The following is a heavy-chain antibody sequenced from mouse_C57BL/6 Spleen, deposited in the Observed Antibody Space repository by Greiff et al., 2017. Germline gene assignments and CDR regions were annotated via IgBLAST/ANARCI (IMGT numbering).Heavy chain of an antibody. Sequence: EVMLVESGGGLVQPKGSLKLSCAASGFSFNTYAMNWVRQAPGKGLEWVARIRSKSNNYATYYADSVKDRFTISRDDSESMLYLQMNNLKTEDTAMYYCVRQIYYEYGGGAMDYWGQGTSVTVSS. CDR2: IRSKSNNYAT. D-gene: IGHD2-4*01. V-gene: IGHV10-1*01. CDR3: VRQIYYEYGGGAMDY. J-gene: IGHJ4*01. CDR1: GFSFNTYA.